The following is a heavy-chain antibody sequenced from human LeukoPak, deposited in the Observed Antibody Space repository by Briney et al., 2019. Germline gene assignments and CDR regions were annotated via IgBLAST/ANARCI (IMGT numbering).Heavy chain of an antibody. CDR3: ARGKRVDP. Sequence: GGSLRLSCTTSGFTFTDYWMTWVRQAPGKGLEWVANIKQDGSEKYYVDSVKGRFTISRDNAKNSLYLQMNSLRAEDTAAYYCARGKRVDPWGQGTLVTVSS. J-gene: IGHJ5*02. CDR2: IKQDGSEK. V-gene: IGHV3-7*01. CDR1: GFTFTDYW.